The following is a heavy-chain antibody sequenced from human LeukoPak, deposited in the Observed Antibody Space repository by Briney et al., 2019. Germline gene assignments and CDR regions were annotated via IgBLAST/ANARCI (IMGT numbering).Heavy chain of an antibody. CDR2: ISYDGGNK. D-gene: IGHD6-13*01. V-gene: IGHV3-30*04. CDR3: ARVRQLVNYYYYYGMDV. J-gene: IGHJ6*02. CDR1: GFTFSSYA. Sequence: GGSLRLSCAASGFTFSSYAMHWVRQAPGKGLEWVAVISYDGGNKYYADSVKGRFTISRDNSKNTLYLQMNSLRAEDTAVYYCARVRQLVNYYYYYGMDVWGQGTTVTVSS.